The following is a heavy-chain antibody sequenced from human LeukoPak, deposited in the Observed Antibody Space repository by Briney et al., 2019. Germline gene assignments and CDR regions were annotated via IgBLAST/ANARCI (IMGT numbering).Heavy chain of an antibody. CDR2: ISGDGGST. CDR1: GFTFDDYA. J-gene: IGHJ4*02. CDR3: AKGGNYGGNSRLNY. V-gene: IGHV3-43*02. Sequence: PGGSLRLSCAASGFTFDDYAMHWVRQGPGKGLEWVSLISGDGGSTYYADSVKGRFTISRDNSKNSLYLQMNSLRTEDTALYYCAKGGNYGGNSRLNYWGQGTLVTVSS. D-gene: IGHD4-23*01.